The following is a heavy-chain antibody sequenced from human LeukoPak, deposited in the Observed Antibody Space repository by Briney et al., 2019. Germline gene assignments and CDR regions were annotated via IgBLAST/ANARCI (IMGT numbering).Heavy chain of an antibody. V-gene: IGHV3-21*01. CDR3: ARVTAGATTLNYYYYSMDV. Sequence: GGSLRLSCVGSGFAFNTYTITWVRQAPGKGLEWVSSITCTSAYRQYADSVRGRFTISRDNTKNSLYLQMNSLGAEDTAVYHCARVTAGATTLNYYYYSMDVWGKGTTVTVSS. CDR2: ITCTSAYR. D-gene: IGHD1-26*01. CDR1: GFAFNTYT. J-gene: IGHJ6*03.